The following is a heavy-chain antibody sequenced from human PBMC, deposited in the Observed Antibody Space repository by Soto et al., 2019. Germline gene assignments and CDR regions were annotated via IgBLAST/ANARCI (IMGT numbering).Heavy chain of an antibody. CDR2: IYYSGST. CDR3: ARGGGAQYYYDSSGYYYGSFDP. CDR1: GGSISSGDYY. J-gene: IGHJ5*02. V-gene: IGHV4-30-4*01. Sequence: ASETLSLTCTVSGGSISSGDYYWSWIRQPPGKGLEWIGYIYYSGSTYYNPSLKSRVTISVDTSKNQFSLKLSSVTAADTAVYYCARGGGAQYYYDSSGYYYGSFDPWGQGTLVTVSS. D-gene: IGHD3-22*01.